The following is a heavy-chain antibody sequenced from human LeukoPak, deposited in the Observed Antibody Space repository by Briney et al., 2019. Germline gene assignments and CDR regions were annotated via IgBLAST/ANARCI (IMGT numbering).Heavy chain of an antibody. CDR2: VYHSGST. J-gene: IGHJ4*02. Sequence: SETLSLTCSVSGTSITWGYYWGWIRQPPGKGLEWIASVYHSGSTDYNPSLKSRVTISVDTSKNQFSLKLSSVTAADTAVYYCARDRYYYGSEGNYWGQGTLVTVSS. CDR1: GTSITWGYY. CDR3: ARDRYYYGSEGNY. D-gene: IGHD3-10*01. V-gene: IGHV4-38-2*02.